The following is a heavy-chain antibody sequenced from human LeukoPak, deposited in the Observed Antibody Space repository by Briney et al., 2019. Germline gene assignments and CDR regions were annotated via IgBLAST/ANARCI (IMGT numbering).Heavy chain of an antibody. J-gene: IGHJ3*02. D-gene: IGHD1-26*01. CDR2: INPSGSST. CDR3: AREAGAPRAFDI. CDR1: GYSFTSHY. Sequence: ASVKVSCKASGYSFTSHYMHWVRQAPGQGLEWMGLINPSGSSTLYAQKFQGRVTMTRDTSTSTFFMELRSLRSEDTALYYCAREAGAPRAFDIWGQGTMVTVSS. V-gene: IGHV1-46*01.